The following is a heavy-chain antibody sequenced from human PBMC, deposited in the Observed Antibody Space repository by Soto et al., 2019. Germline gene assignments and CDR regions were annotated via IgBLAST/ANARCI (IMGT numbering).Heavy chain of an antibody. Sequence: WGSLRLSCVASRFTFRSYAMSWVRQAPGKGLEWVSGINPSGGSTFYADSVRGRFTISRDNAKNTLYLQMNSLRVEDTAKYYCVKEWTPRRAFDYWGQGTPVTVSS. CDR3: VKEWTPRRAFDY. CDR2: INPSGGST. V-gene: IGHV3-23*01. J-gene: IGHJ4*02. CDR1: RFTFRSYA. D-gene: IGHD5-12*01.